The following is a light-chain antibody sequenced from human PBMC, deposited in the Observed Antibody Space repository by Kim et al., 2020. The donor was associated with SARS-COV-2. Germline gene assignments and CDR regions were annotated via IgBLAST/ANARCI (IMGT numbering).Light chain of an antibody. CDR1: QNISSS. Sequence: SLSPGERATLSCRASQNISSSLAWYQQKPGQAPRVLIYGASARATGVPARFSGSGSGTEFTLTISNLQSEDFAVYYCQQYAYWRAFGQGTRLEIK. J-gene: IGKJ5*01. CDR2: GAS. V-gene: IGKV3-15*01. CDR3: QQYAYWRA.